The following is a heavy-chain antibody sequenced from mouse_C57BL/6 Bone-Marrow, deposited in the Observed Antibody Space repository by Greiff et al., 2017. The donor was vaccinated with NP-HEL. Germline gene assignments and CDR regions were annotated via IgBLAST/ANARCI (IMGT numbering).Heavy chain of an antibody. Sequence: EVQRVESGPELVKPGDSVKISCKASGYSFTGYFMNWVMQSHGKSLEWIGRINPYNGDTFYNQKFKGKATLTVDKSSSTAHMELRSLTSEDSAVYYCARKEDAGFAYWGQGTLVTVSA. CDR2: INPYNGDT. V-gene: IGHV1-20*01. CDR1: GYSFTGYF. J-gene: IGHJ3*01. CDR3: ARKEDAGFAY.